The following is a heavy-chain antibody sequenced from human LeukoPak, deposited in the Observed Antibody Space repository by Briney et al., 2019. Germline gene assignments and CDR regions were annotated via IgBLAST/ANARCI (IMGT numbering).Heavy chain of an antibody. D-gene: IGHD2-15*01. CDR1: GFTFSSYA. Sequence: PGGSLRLSCAASGFTFSSYAMSWVRQAPGKGLEWVSAISGSGGSTYYADSVKGRFTISRDNSKNTLYLQMNSLRAEDTAVYYCAKPLRISGVTVRVQNYYYYGMDVWGKGTTVTVSS. CDR3: AKPLRISGVTVRVQNYYYYGMDV. CDR2: ISGSGGST. J-gene: IGHJ6*04. V-gene: IGHV3-23*01.